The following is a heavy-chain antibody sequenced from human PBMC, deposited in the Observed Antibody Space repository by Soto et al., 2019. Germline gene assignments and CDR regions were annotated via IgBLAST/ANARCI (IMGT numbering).Heavy chain of an antibody. V-gene: IGHV3-53*01. CDR2: IYSTGTT. J-gene: IGHJ4*02. CDR3: AKDGRGSGSHYNSFGY. CDR1: GFTVGNNY. Sequence: EVQLVESGGGLIQPGGSLKLSCAASGFTVGNNYMSWVRQAPGKGLEWVSLIYSTGTTKYADAVKGRFTVSRDNAKNPVYLQMNSLRAEDTAVYYCAKDGRGSGSHYNSFGYWGQGPLVTVSS. D-gene: IGHD3-10*01.